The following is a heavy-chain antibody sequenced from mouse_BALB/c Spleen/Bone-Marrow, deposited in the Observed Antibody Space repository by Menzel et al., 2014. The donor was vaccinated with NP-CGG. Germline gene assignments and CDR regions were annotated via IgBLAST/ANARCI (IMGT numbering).Heavy chain of an antibody. CDR2: ISYDGCN. V-gene: IGHV3-6*02. CDR1: GYSFTSCYL. Sequence: DVQLVESGAGFVKPSQSLSLTCSATGYSFTSCYLCYCIRQSPGNILEWVSYISYDGCNVYNPSLKSRISITRDTSKNQLFRMLNAVTAEDAGSNYGARFQGYFAFDYWGQGTSVTVSS. D-gene: IGHD2-14*01. CDR3: ARFQGYFAFDY. J-gene: IGHJ4*01.